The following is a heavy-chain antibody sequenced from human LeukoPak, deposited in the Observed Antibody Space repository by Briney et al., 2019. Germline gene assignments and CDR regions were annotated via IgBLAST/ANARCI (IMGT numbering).Heavy chain of an antibody. D-gene: IGHD4-23*01. J-gene: IGHJ2*01. CDR1: GGTFSSYA. CDR3: ARATGNSDHSPQGPIDLYFDL. Sequence: GASVKVSCKASGGTFSSYAISWVRQAPGQGLEWMGGISPIFGAANYAQKFQGGVTITADESTSTAYMELRSLRSEDTAVYYCARATGNSDHSPQGPIDLYFDLWGRGTLVTVSS. V-gene: IGHV1-69*13. CDR2: ISPIFGAA.